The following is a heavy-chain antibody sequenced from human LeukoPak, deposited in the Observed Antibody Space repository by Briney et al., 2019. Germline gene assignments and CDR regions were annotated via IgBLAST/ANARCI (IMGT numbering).Heavy chain of an antibody. D-gene: IGHD3-22*01. CDR1: GYTFTSYG. CDR3: AREGYYDSSGYYYFDY. V-gene: IGHV1-18*01. J-gene: IGHJ4*02. CDR2: ISAYNGNT. Sequence: GASAKVSCKASGYTFTSYGISWVRQAPGQGLEWMGWISAYNGNTNYAQKLQGRVTMTTDTSTSTAYMELRSLRSDDTAVYYCAREGYYDSSGYYYFDYWGQGTLVTVSS.